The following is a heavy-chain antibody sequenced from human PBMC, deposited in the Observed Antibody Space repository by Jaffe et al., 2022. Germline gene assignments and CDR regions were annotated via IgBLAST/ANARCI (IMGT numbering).Heavy chain of an antibody. CDR3: ARPSGYSSGWYVPKKYFDY. Sequence: QVQLVESGGGVVQPGGSLRLSCAASGFTFSSYGMHWVRQAPGKGLEWVAFIRYDGSNKYYADSVKGRFTISRDNSKNTLYLQMNSLRAEDTAVYYCARPSGYSSGWYVPKKYFDYWGQGTLVTVSS. D-gene: IGHD6-19*01. J-gene: IGHJ4*02. CDR1: GFTFSSYG. V-gene: IGHV3-30*02. CDR2: IRYDGSNK.